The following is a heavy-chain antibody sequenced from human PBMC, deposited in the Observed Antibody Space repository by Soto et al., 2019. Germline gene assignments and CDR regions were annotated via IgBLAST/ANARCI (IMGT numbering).Heavy chain of an antibody. D-gene: IGHD5-12*01. J-gene: IGHJ6*02. CDR1: GFTFSSYS. CDR2: ISSSSSTI. Sequence: EVQLVESGGGLVQPGGSLRLSCAASGFTFSSYSMNWVRQAPGKGLEWVSYISSSSSTIYYADSVKGRFTISRDNAKNSLYMQRNSLRAEDTAVYYCAGADSGYAHGYYYYGMDVWGQGTTVTVSS. V-gene: IGHV3-48*01. CDR3: AGADSGYAHGYYYYGMDV.